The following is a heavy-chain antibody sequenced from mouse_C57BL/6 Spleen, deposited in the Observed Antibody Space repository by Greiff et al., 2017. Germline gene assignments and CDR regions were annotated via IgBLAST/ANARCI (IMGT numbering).Heavy chain of an antibody. D-gene: IGHD2-10*02. CDR2: IYPGDGDT. V-gene: IGHV1-82*01. CDR3: ARAYGNYEGVDY. CDR1: GYAFSSSW. J-gene: IGHJ2*01. Sequence: VQVVESGPELVKPGASVKISCKASGYAFSSSWMNWVKQRPGKGLEWIGRIYPGDGDTNYNGKFKGKATLTADKSSSTAYMQLSSLTSEDSAVYFGARAYGNYEGVDYWGQGTTLTVSS.